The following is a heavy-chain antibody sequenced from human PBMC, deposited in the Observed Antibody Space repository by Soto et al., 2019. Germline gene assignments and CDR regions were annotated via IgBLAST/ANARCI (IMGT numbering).Heavy chain of an antibody. J-gene: IGHJ4*02. D-gene: IGHD3-10*01. CDR2: ISPMFGAA. V-gene: IGHV1-69*19. CDR3: AREVQVHTPAFVY. Sequence: QVQLVQSGAEMKKPGSSVKVSCQSSGGTFNTYAMNWVRQAPGQGPEWMGDISPMFGAANYATKFQGRVTLTADVSTGTSYMQLSSLTSEDTALYFCAREVQVHTPAFVYWGQGTLVTISS. CDR1: GGTFNTYA.